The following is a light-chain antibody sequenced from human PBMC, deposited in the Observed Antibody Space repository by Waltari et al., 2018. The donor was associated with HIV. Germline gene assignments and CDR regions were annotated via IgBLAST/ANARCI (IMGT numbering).Light chain of an antibody. J-gene: IGKJ1*01. V-gene: IGKV4-1*01. CDR3: HQYASPPWT. CDR1: QSVFSSPNNKNY. Sequence: DIVMTQSPDSLAVSLGERATINCKSSQSVFSSPNNKNYLAWYQQKPGQPPRLLIYWASTRESGVPDRFSGSGSRTDFTLTISSLQAEDVAVYYCHQYASPPWTFGQGTKVEIK. CDR2: WAS.